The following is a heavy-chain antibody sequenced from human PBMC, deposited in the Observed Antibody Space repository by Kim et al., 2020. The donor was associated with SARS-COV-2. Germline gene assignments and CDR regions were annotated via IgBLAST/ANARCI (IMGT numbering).Heavy chain of an antibody. Sequence: ASVKVSCKASGYTFTSYAMHWVRQAPGQRLEWMGWINAGNGNTKYSQKFHGRVTITRDTSASTAYMELSSLRSADTAVYYCARGVAQGAINFDYWGQGTLVTVSS. CDR3: ARGVAQGAINFDY. D-gene: IGHD5-12*01. CDR1: GYTFTSYA. J-gene: IGHJ4*02. CDR2: INAGNGNT. V-gene: IGHV1-3*01.